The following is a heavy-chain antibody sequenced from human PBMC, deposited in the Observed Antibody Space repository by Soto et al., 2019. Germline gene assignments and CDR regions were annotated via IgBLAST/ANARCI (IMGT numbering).Heavy chain of an antibody. J-gene: IGHJ6*02. V-gene: IGHV1-2*04. CDR2: INPNSGGT. CDR3: ARDGYYYYGMDV. Sequence: GASVKVSCKASGYTFTGYYMHWVRQAPGQGLEWMGWINPNSGGTNYAQKFQGWVTMTRDTSISTACMELSRLRSDDTAVYYCARDGYYYYGMDVWGQGTTVTVSS. CDR1: GYTFTGYY.